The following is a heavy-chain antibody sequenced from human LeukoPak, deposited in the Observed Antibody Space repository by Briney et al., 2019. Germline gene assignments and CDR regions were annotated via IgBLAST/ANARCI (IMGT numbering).Heavy chain of an antibody. CDR3: ARDSDSSGWLDYYMDV. Sequence: GGSLRLSCAASGFTFSSSAMSWVRQAPGKGLEWVSSISSSGDYKYYADSVRGRFTVSRDNGKRSLYLQMNSLRVDDTAVYYCARDSDSSGWLDYYMDVWGRGTTVTIS. CDR1: GFTFSSSA. CDR2: ISSSGDYK. D-gene: IGHD6-19*01. V-gene: IGHV3-21*06. J-gene: IGHJ6*03.